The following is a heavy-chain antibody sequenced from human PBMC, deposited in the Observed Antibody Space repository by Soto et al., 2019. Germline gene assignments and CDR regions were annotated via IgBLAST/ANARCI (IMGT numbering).Heavy chain of an antibody. D-gene: IGHD6-19*01. CDR1: GGSISSYY. Sequence: SETLSLTCTVSGGSISSYYWSWIRQPPGKGLEWIGYIYYSGSTNYNPSLKSRVTISVDTSKNQFSLKLSSVTAADTAVYYCARGIAVAGRVFDYGGQEPLVTVPS. CDR2: IYYSGST. CDR3: ARGIAVAGRVFDY. J-gene: IGHJ4*02. V-gene: IGHV4-59*01.